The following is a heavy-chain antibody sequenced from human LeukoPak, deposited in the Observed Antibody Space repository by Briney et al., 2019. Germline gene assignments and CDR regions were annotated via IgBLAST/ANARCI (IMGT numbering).Heavy chain of an antibody. Sequence: GGSLRLSCAASGFSLSSYAMSWVRQAPGKGLEWVSAISGSGGSTYYADSVKGRFTISRDNSKKTLYLEMNSLRAEDTAVYYCAKDYCSWPYYLEYWGQGTLVTVSS. V-gene: IGHV3-23*01. CDR1: GFSLSSYA. CDR3: AKDYCSWPYYLEY. CDR2: ISGSGGST. J-gene: IGHJ4*02. D-gene: IGHD6-13*01.